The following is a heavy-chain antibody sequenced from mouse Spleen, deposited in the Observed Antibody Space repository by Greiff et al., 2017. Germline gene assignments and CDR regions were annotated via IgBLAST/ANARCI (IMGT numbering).Heavy chain of an antibody. J-gene: IGHJ1*03. CDR2: INPSSGYT. V-gene: IGHV1-4*01. CDR1: GYTFTSYK. Sequence: QVQLQQSGAELARPGASVKMSCKASGYTFTSYKMHWGKQRPGQGLEWIGYINPSSGYTKYNQKFKDKATLTADKSSSTAYMQLSSLTSEDSAVYYCARRTGTLGYFDVWGTGTTVTVSS. CDR3: ARRTGTLGYFDV. D-gene: IGHD4-1*01.